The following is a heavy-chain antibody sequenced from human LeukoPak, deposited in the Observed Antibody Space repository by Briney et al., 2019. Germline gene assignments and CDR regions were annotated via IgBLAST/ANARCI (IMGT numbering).Heavy chain of an antibody. CDR1: VFTFTNFW. D-gene: IGHD4-11*01. V-gene: IGHV3-7*01. CDR2: IRPDGSEQ. J-gene: IGHJ4*02. Sequence: GGSLRLSCAASVFTFTNFWMDWIRRAPGRGLEWVANIRPDGSEQFYVDSVKGRFTISKDNAKNSVYLQMNSLRADDTAVYYCAGRDSARNPWAYWGQGTLVTVST. CDR3: AGRDSARNPWAY.